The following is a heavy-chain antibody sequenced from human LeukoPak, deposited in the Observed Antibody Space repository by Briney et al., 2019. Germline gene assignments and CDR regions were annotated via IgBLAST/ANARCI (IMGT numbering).Heavy chain of an antibody. D-gene: IGHD6-19*01. V-gene: IGHV3-7*01. CDR2: IKEDGSIQ. Sequence: GSLRLSCVASGFTFSSYWMTWVRQAPGKGLEWLANIKEDGSIQYYLDSVRGRFTIPRDNAKTSVYLQLNSLRADDTAVYYCARDVWTGVAVSDYWGQGTLVTVSS. CDR3: ARDVWTGVAVSDY. J-gene: IGHJ4*02. CDR1: GFTFSSYW.